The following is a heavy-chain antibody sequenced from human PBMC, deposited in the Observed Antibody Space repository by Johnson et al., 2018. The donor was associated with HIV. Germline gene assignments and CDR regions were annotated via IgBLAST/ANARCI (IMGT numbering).Heavy chain of an antibody. D-gene: IGHD2-15*01. CDR2: IGTAGDT. V-gene: IGHV3-13*01. CDR3: AKDEEGYCSGGSCYANAFDI. Sequence: VQLVESGGGLVKPGGSLRLSCAASGFTFSSYDMHWVRQATGKGLEWVSAIGTAGDTYYADSVKGRFTISRDSSKNTLYLQMNSLRAEDTAVYYCAKDEEGYCSGGSCYANAFDIWGQGTMVTVSS. J-gene: IGHJ3*02. CDR1: GFTFSSYD.